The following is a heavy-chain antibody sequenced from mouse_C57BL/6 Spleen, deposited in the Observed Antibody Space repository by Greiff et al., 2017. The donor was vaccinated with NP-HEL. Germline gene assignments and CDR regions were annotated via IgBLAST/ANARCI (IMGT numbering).Heavy chain of an antibody. V-gene: IGHV5-4*03. Sequence: EVKLVESGGGLVKPGGSLKLSCAASGFTFSSYTMSWVRQTPEKRLEWVATISDGGSYTYYPDNVKGRFTISRDNAKNNLYLQMSHLKSEDTAMYYCARAGAGCFDYWGQGTTLTVSS. CDR3: ARAGAGCFDY. J-gene: IGHJ2*01. CDR1: GFTFSSYT. CDR2: ISDGGSYT. D-gene: IGHD4-1*01.